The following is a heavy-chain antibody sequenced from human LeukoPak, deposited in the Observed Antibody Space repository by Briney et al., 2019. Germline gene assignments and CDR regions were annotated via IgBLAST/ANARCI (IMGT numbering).Heavy chain of an antibody. CDR1: VGSISGGGYY. V-gene: IGHV4-31*03. CDR3: ARGLRSDYYYYMDV. J-gene: IGHJ6*03. D-gene: IGHD2-15*01. CDR2: IYYSGST. Sequence: SETLSLTCTVSVGSISGGGYYWSWIRQHPGKGLEWIGYIYYSGSTYYNPSLKSRVTISVDTSKNQFSLKLSSVTAADTAVYYCARGLRSDYYYYMDVWGKGTTVTVSS.